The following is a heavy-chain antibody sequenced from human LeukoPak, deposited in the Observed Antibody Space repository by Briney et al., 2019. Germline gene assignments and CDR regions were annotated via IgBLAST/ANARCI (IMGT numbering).Heavy chain of an antibody. CDR1: GYTFTSYA. Sequence: ASVKVSCEASGYTFTSYAMNWVRQAPGQRLEWMGWINTNTGNPTYAQGFTGRFVFSLDTSVSTAYLQISSLKAEDTAVYYCASASRYSPSYHYMDVWGKGTTVTVSS. J-gene: IGHJ6*03. CDR2: INTNTGNP. V-gene: IGHV7-4-1*02. D-gene: IGHD5-18*01. CDR3: ASASRYSPSYHYMDV.